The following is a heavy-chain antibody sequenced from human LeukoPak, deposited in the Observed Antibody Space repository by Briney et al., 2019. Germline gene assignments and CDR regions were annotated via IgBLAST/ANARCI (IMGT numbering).Heavy chain of an antibody. CDR3: ARDRGIVGTTGYYYMDV. D-gene: IGHD1-26*01. CDR1: GFSFSDYY. CDR2: IGSTI. V-gene: IGHV3-11*04. J-gene: IGHJ6*03. Sequence: PGGSLRLSCVASGFSFSDYYMSWIRQAPGKGLEWVSYIGSTIYYADSVKGRFTISRDNAKNSLYLQMNSLRAEDTVVYYCARDRGIVGTTGYYYMDVWGKGTTVTVSS.